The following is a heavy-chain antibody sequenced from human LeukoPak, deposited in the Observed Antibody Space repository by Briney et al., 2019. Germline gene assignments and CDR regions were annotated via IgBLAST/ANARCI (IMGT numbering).Heavy chain of an antibody. J-gene: IGHJ4*02. CDR1: GFTFTNYG. Sequence: GGSLRLSCAASGFTFTNYGVGWVRQAQGKGLEWVSSISVSGADTYYADSVRGRFTVSRDNSKNTLYLQMNSLRADDTALYYCAIKQFYFENWGQGTLVTVSS. D-gene: IGHD4-11*01. V-gene: IGHV3-23*01. CDR2: ISVSGADT. CDR3: AIKQFYFEN.